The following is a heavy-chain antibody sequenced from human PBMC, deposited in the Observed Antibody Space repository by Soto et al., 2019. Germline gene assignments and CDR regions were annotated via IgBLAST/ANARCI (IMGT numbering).Heavy chain of an antibody. Sequence: SQTLSLTCAISGDSVSSNSAAWNWIRQSPSRGLEWLGRAYYRSQWYYDSAVSVRSRITVIPDTSKNQFSLQLNSVTPEDTAVNYCDTQEDYSRTDSGMDVWGQGTTVTVSS. CDR3: DTQEDYSRTDSGMDV. D-gene: IGHD3-16*01. CDR2: AYYRSQWYY. CDR1: GDSVSSNSAA. J-gene: IGHJ6*02. V-gene: IGHV6-1*01.